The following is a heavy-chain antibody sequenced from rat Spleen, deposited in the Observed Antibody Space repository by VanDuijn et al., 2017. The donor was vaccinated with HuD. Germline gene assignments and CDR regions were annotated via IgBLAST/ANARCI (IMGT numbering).Heavy chain of an antibody. Sequence: EVQLQESGPGLVKPSQSLSLTCSVTEYSISSSYRWNWIRKFPGNKLEWMGYINSAGSTNYNPSLKSRISITRDTSKNQFFLQVNSVTTEDTATYYCATHGTMAARSGYYFDSWGQGVRVTVSP. J-gene: IGHJ2*01. CDR3: ATHGTMAARSGYYFDS. D-gene: IGHD1-2*01. CDR2: INSAGST. CDR1: EYSISSSYR. V-gene: IGHV3-3*01.